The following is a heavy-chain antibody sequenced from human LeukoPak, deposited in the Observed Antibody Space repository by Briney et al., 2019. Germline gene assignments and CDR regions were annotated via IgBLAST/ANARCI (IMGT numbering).Heavy chain of an antibody. CDR3: AKTSPIVGSPLDY. CDR2: INPNSGGT. V-gene: IGHV1-2*06. CDR1: GYTFTGYY. J-gene: IGHJ4*02. D-gene: IGHD1-26*01. Sequence: GASVKVSCKASGYTFTGYYMHWVRQAPGQGLEWMGRINPNSGGTNYAQKFQGRVTMTRDTSISTAYMELSRLRSDDTAVYYCAKTSPIVGSPLDYWGQGTLVTVSS.